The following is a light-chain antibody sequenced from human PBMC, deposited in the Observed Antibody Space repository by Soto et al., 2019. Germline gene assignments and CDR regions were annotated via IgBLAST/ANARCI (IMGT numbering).Light chain of an antibody. J-gene: IGKJ1*01. CDR2: GAS. V-gene: IGKV3-15*01. CDR3: QQYNNWPWT. Sequence: EIVLTQSPATLSSFPGDIVTLSCRASQSVSSNLAWYQQKPGQAPRLLIYGASTRATGIPARFSGSGSGTAFTLTISSLQSEDFAVYYCQQYNNWPWTFGQGTKVDIK. CDR1: QSVSSN.